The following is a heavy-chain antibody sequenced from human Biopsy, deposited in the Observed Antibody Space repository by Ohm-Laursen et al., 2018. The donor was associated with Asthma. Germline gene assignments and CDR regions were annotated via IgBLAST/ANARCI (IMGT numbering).Heavy chain of an antibody. J-gene: IGHJ1*01. V-gene: IGHV3-30*18. CDR2: ISYDGSDK. CDR1: GFTFSSFG. Sequence: SLRLSCTASGFTFSSFGIHWVRQAPGKGLEWVAVISYDGSDKYYADSVKGRFTISRDNSKNTLYLQMNSLRAEDTAVYYCAKGHGDYVFPYFQNWGQGTLVTVSS. CDR3: AKGHGDYVFPYFQN. D-gene: IGHD4-17*01.